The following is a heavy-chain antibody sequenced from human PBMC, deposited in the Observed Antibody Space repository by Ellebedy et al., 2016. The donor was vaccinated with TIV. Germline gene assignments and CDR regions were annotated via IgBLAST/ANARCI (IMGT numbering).Heavy chain of an antibody. CDR3: ASGRGVAARDFYYFGLDV. J-gene: IGHJ6*02. V-gene: IGHV3-7*01. CDR1: GFTFSGRW. D-gene: IGHD6-6*01. Sequence: GGSLRLXXAASGFTFSGRWMTWVRQGPGKGLEWVANINQGGSEKYFVDSEKYYVDSVKGRFTISRDNAKNSLYLDMNSLRVDDTGVYYCASGRGVAARDFYYFGLDVWGQGTTVTVSS. CDR2: INQGGSEKYFVDSEK.